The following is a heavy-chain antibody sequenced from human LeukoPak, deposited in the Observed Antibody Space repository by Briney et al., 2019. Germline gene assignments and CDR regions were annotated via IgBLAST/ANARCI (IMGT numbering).Heavy chain of an antibody. CDR1: GYTFTSYD. CDR2: INPNSGNT. J-gene: IGHJ3*02. V-gene: IGHV1-8*01. CDR3: ARGIDYRPRGAFDI. D-gene: IGHD4-11*01. Sequence: ASVKVSCKASGYTFTSYDINWVRQATGQGLEWRGWINPNSGNTGYAQKLQGRLTMTRNTPISTAYMELSSLRSEDTDVYSCARGIDYRPRGAFDIWGQGKMVTVSS.